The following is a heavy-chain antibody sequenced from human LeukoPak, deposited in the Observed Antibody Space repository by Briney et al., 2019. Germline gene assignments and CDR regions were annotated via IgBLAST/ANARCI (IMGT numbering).Heavy chain of an antibody. CDR2: ISCSGGST. D-gene: IGHD6-13*01. V-gene: IGHV3-23*01. CDR3: AKERIAAAGTMGSGAFQH. Sequence: GVSLRLSYAASGYTFSSCDMSWVLRAPGEGVEGVSAISCSGGSTYYADPVKGRFTISRDNSKNTLSLHINSVSAEDTAVYYCAKERIAAAGTMGSGAFQHWGQGTLVTVSS. CDR1: GYTFSSCD. J-gene: IGHJ1*01.